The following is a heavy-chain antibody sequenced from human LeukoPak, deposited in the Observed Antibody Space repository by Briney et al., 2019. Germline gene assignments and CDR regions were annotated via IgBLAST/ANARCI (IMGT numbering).Heavy chain of an antibody. V-gene: IGHV3-23*01. Sequence: GGSLRLSCAASGFPFNTYAMTWVRQAPGKGLEWVSTLSDTSSMIYYADSVKGRFTISRDNSKNTVYLQMNSLRVDDTAVYYCVKDGGIYPAWYFDCWGQETLVTVSS. CDR2: LSDTSSMI. D-gene: IGHD1-26*01. CDR1: GFPFNTYA. J-gene: IGHJ4*02. CDR3: VKDGGIYPAWYFDC.